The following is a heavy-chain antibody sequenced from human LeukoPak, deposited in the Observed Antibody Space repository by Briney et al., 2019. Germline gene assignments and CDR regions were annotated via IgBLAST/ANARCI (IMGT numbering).Heavy chain of an antibody. J-gene: IGHJ4*02. CDR1: GGSINSYY. V-gene: IGHV4-59*01. CDR3: ARAYGDLYYFDH. Sequence: SETLSLTCTVSGGSINSYYWSWIRQPPGKGLEWIGYIYYSGSTNYNPSLKSRVTISVDTSKNQFSLKLSSVIAADTAVYYCARAYGDLYYFDHWGQGTLVTVSS. D-gene: IGHD4-17*01. CDR2: IYYSGST.